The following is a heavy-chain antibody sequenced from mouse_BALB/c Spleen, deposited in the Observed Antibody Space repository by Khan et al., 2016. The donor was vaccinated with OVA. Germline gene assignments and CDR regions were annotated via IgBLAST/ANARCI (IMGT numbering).Heavy chain of an antibody. J-gene: IGHJ2*01. Sequence: QLEESGPGLVKPSQSLSLTCTVTGYSITSDYAWNWIRQFPGNNLEWMGYISSSGRTSYNPYLKSRTSITRDTSTNQSFLQLNSLTTEDTATYCWARSVTITAVVATDFDYWGQGTTLTVSS. CDR2: ISSSGRT. D-gene: IGHD1-1*01. V-gene: IGHV3-2*02. CDR3: ARSVTITAVVATDFDY. CDR1: GYSITSDYA.